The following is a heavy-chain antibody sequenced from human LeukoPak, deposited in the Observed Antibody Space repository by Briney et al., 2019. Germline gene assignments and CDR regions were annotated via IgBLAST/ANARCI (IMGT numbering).Heavy chain of an antibody. CDR1: GFTFSSYS. CDR2: ISISSSYR. V-gene: IGHV3-21*04. D-gene: IGHD6-13*01. Sequence: GGSLRLSCAASGFTFSSYSMNWVRQAPGKGLEWVSSISISSSYRYYADSVKGRFTISRDNAKNSLYVQMNSLRAEDTAVYYCAREQQREYYFDYWGQGTLVTVSS. J-gene: IGHJ4*02. CDR3: AREQQREYYFDY.